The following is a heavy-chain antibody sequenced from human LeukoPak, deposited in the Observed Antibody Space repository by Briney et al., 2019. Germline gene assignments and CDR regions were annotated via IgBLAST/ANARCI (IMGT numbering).Heavy chain of an antibody. CDR3: AREEEHRRRYSYGQFPNYYYYGMDV. J-gene: IGHJ6*02. CDR2: ISTYNGDT. V-gene: IGHV1-18*01. D-gene: IGHD5-18*01. Sequence: ASVKVSCKAPGYTFTSYGISWVRQAPGQGLEWMGWISTYNGDTNYAQNLQGRVTMTIDTSTSTAYMEVRSLRSDDTAVYYCAREEEHRRRYSYGQFPNYYYYGMDVWGQGTTVTVSS. CDR1: GYTFTSYG.